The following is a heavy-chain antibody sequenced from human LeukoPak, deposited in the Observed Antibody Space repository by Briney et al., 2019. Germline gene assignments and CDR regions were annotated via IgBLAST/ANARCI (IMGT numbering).Heavy chain of an antibody. J-gene: IGHJ6*02. Sequence: ESLKISCNGSGYSFTSYWIGWVRQMPGKGLEWMGIIYPGDSDTRYSPSFQGQVTISADKSISTAYLQWSSLKASDTAMYYCARSEDSSSWSPFSPEYYYYGMDVWGQGTTVTVSS. V-gene: IGHV5-51*01. CDR1: GYSFTSYW. CDR3: ARSEDSSSWSPFSPEYYYYGMDV. D-gene: IGHD6-13*01. CDR2: IYPGDSDT.